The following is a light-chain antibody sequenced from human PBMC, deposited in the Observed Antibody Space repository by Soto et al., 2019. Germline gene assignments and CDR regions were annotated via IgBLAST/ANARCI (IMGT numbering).Light chain of an antibody. J-gene: IGKJ5*01. CDR3: QQYGSSPGPIT. V-gene: IGKV1-33*01. Sequence: IQITQSPSSLSSSILESFTITCQASHDIRNSLNWYQQTPGKPPKLLISDASNLELGVPSRFSGSGSGTDFTLTISSLQPEDFAVYYCQQYGSSPGPITFGQGTRLEIK. CDR2: DAS. CDR1: HDIRNS.